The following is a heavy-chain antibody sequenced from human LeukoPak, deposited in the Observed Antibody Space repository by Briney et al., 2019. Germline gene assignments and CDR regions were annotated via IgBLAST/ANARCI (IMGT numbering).Heavy chain of an antibody. CDR2: IYPDESNI. CDR3: AIPPSRGYSSSFEY. J-gene: IGHJ4*02. V-gene: IGHV5-51*01. Sequence: GASLKISCKGSGYSFPTYWIAWVRQLPGKGREWMGIIYPDESNIRYSPSFQGQVTISADKSISTAYLQWSSLKASDTAMYYCAIPPSRGYSSSFEYWGQGTLVTVSS. D-gene: IGHD2-2*03. CDR1: GYSFPTYW.